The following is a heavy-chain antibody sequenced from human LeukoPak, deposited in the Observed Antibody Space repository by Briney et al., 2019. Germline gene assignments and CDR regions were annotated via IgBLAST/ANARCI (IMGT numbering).Heavy chain of an antibody. V-gene: IGHV3-7*03. J-gene: IGHJ6*02. Sequence: GGSLRLSCAASGFTFSNYRMTWVRQVPGRGPEWVANVNRDGSETYYLDSVKGRFTISKDNAKNSLYLQMNSLRAEDTALYHCARNNGMDVWGQGTTVIVSS. CDR1: GFTFSNYR. CDR2: VNRDGSET. CDR3: ARNNGMDV.